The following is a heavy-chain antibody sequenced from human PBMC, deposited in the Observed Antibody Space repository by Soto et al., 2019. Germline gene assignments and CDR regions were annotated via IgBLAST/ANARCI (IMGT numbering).Heavy chain of an antibody. Sequence: QVQLQESGPGLVKPSETLSLTCTVSSDSIAGENWWSWVRQPPGMGLEWIGEIFHTGGTNYNPSLKGRVTMEVDKSKNQFALKLISATAADTAVYYCARVFSSGSGWMYYFDFWGQGTLVSFSS. D-gene: IGHD6-25*01. CDR3: ARVFSSGSGWMYYFDF. CDR2: IFHTGGT. CDR1: SDSIAGENW. V-gene: IGHV4-4*02. J-gene: IGHJ4*02.